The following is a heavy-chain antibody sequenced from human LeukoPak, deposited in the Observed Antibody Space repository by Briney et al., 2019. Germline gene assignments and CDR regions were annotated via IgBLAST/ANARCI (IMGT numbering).Heavy chain of an antibody. V-gene: IGHV4-34*01. CDR2: INHSGST. CDR3: ARARSSGWPDY. J-gene: IGHJ4*02. D-gene: IGHD6-19*01. CDR1: GGSFSGYY. Sequence: SETLSLTCAVYGGSFSGYYWSWIRQPPGKGLEWIGEINHSGSTNYNPSLKSRVTISVDTSKDQFSLKLSSVTAADTAVYYCARARSSGWPDYWGQGTLVTVSS.